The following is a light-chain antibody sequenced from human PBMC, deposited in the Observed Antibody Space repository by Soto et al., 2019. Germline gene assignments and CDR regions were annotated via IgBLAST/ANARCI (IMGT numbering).Light chain of an antibody. Sequence: QSLLTQPPSVSGAPGQTVTISCTGSSSNIGARYEVHWYQQLPGTAPKLLIYEDIKRPSGIPDRFSGSKSGASASLAITGLLSEDEAEYYCQSYDSSLSGVVFGGGTKVTVL. CDR1: SSNIGARYE. CDR3: QSYDSSLSGVV. J-gene: IGLJ2*01. CDR2: EDI. V-gene: IGLV1-40*01.